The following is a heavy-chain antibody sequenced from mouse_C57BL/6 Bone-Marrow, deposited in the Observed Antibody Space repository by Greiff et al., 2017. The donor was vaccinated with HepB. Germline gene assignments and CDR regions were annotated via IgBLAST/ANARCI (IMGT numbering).Heavy chain of an antibody. CDR2: INPGSGGT. CDR1: GYAFTNYL. CDR3: ARGYYSNYVSWFAY. V-gene: IGHV1-54*01. J-gene: IGHJ3*01. D-gene: IGHD2-5*01. Sequence: QVQLQQSGAELVRPGTSVKVSCKASGYAFTNYLIEWVKQRPGQGLEWIGVINPGSGGTNYNEKFKGKATLTADKSSSTAYMQLSSLTSEDSAVYFCARGYYSNYVSWFAYWGQGTLVTVSA.